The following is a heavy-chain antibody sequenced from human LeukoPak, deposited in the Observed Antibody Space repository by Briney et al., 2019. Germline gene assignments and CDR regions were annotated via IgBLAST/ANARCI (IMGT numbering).Heavy chain of an antibody. Sequence: GGSLRLPCAASGFPFSSFAMSWVRQVRDKGLEWVSSINGPGYSTWYADSVKGRFIISRDGSKNTLFLQMNSLRAEDTAEYYCAKNDGYDFWYFDFWGRGTLVTVSS. CDR1: GFPFSSFA. V-gene: IGHV3-23*01. D-gene: IGHD5-12*01. J-gene: IGHJ4*02. CDR3: AKNDGYDFWYFDF. CDR2: INGPGYST.